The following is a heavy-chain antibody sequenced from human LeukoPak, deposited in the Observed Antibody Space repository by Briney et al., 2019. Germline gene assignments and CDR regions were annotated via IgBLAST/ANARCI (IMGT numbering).Heavy chain of an antibody. D-gene: IGHD2-15*01. V-gene: IGHV4-38-2*02. J-gene: IGHJ4*02. Sequence: SETLSLTCTVSGYSISSGFYWAWIRQPPGKGLEWIGNIYPSGNTYYTPSLKSRVTISLDTSKNQFSLKLSSVTAADTAEYYCASTQGRYYIDDWGQGTLVTVSS. CDR2: IYPSGNT. CDR1: GYSISSGFY. CDR3: ASTQGRYYIDD.